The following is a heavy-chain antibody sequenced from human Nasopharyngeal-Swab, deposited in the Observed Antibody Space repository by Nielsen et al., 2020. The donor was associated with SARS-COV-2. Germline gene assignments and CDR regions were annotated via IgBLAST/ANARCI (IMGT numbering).Heavy chain of an antibody. V-gene: IGHV4-34*01. Sequence: RQAPGKGLEWIGEINHSGSTNYNPSFKSRVTISVDTSKNQFSLKLSSVTAADTAVYYCARGQGPRHYYDSSGYYYDVLGRGYYFDYWGQGTRVTVSS. CDR2: INHSGST. D-gene: IGHD3-22*01. CDR3: ARGQGPRHYYDSSGYYYDVLGRGYYFDY. J-gene: IGHJ4*02.